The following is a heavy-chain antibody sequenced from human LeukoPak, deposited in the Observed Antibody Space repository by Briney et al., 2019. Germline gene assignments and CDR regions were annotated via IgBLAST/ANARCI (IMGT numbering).Heavy chain of an antibody. CDR1: GDSVSSNSAA. Sequence: SQTLSLTCAISGDSVSSNSAAWNWIRQSPSRGLEWLGRTYYRSKWYNDYAVSVKSRITINPDTSKNQFSLQLSSVTAADTAVYYCARTTEMATIYWFFDLWDRGTLVTVSS. CDR2: TYYRSKWYN. D-gene: IGHD5-24*01. CDR3: ARTTEMATIYWFFDL. J-gene: IGHJ2*01. V-gene: IGHV6-1*01.